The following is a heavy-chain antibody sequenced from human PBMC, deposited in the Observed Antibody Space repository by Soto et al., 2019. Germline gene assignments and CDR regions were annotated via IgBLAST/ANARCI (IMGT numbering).Heavy chain of an antibody. CDR1: GFTFSTYW. CDR3: ATAISSPFSNFDY. J-gene: IGHJ4*02. V-gene: IGHV3-7*01. CDR2: IKEDASEE. D-gene: IGHD2-2*01. Sequence: EVQLVQSGGDLVQPGGSLRLSCVASGFTFSTYWMTWVRQAPGMGLEWVAGIKEDASEELYVDSVKGRFSVSRDNAKNSLYLQLNSLSVEDTAVYYCATAISSPFSNFDYWGQGSLVTVSS.